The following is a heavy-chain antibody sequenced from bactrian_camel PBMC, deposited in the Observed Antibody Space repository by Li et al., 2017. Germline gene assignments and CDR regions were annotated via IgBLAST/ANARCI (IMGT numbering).Heavy chain of an antibody. J-gene: IGHJ6*01. D-gene: IGHD4*01. CDR1: VSIVNSNS. CDR3: AKAPRSYYSDYWYFAY. CDR2: IERDGSI. Sequence: SGGGSVQAGGFLRLSCLASVSIVNSNSMGWFRQGPGKEREVVAAIERDGSINYADSVKGRFTISRDDAKNTLYLRLNSLKTEDTAMYYCAKAPRSYYSDYWYFAYWGQGTQVTVS. V-gene: IGHV3S53*01.